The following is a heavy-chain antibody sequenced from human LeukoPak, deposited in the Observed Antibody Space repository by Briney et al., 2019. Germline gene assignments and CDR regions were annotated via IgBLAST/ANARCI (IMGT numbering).Heavy chain of an antibody. V-gene: IGHV3-43D*03. Sequence: GGSLRLSCAASGFTFDDYALHWVRQAPGKGLEWVSLISWDGGSTYYADSVKGRFTISRDNSKNSLYLQMNSLRAEDTALYYCAKDSSGYYWDYWGQGTLVTVSS. CDR3: AKDSSGYYWDY. J-gene: IGHJ4*02. CDR2: ISWDGGST. CDR1: GFTFDDYA. D-gene: IGHD3-22*01.